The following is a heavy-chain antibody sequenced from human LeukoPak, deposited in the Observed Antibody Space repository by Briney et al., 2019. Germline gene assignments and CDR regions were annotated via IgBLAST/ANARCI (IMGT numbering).Heavy chain of an antibody. Sequence: GGSLRLPCAASGFTFSRSWMQWVRHAPGKGLVWVSRIKTDGSSTNYADSVKGRFTISRDNAKNTLYLQMNSLRAEDTAVYYCTRGFDYFDFWGQGTLVTVSS. CDR1: GFTFSRSW. V-gene: IGHV3-74*01. CDR3: TRGFDYFDF. CDR2: IKTDGSST. D-gene: IGHD3-3*01. J-gene: IGHJ4*02.